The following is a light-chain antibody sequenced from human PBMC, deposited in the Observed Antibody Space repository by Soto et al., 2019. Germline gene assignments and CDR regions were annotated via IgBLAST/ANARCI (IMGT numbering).Light chain of an antibody. CDR2: GAS. V-gene: IGKV3-20*01. J-gene: IGKJ1*01. Sequence: EIVLTQSPGTLSLSPGERATLSCRASQSVTSRYLAWYQQRPGQAPRLLIYGASSRATGIPDRFSGGGSEADFTLNITRLEPQDLVMYYCQQYGRSPLTFGQGTKVELK. CDR1: QSVTSRY. CDR3: QQYGRSPLT.